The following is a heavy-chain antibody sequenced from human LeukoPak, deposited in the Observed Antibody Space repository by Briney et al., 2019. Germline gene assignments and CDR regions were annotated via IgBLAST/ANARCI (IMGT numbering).Heavy chain of an antibody. J-gene: IGHJ6*02. CDR2: MNPNSGKT. V-gene: IGHV1-8*01. CDR1: GYTFASYD. CDR3: ARGLEYSSSWSLYYYYYGMDV. Sequence: ASVKVSCKASGYTFASYDINWVRQATGQGLEEMGWMNPNSGKTGYAQKFQGRVTMTRNTSISTAYMELSSLRSEDTAVYYCARGLEYSSSWSLYYYYYGMDVWGQGTTVTVSS. D-gene: IGHD6-13*01.